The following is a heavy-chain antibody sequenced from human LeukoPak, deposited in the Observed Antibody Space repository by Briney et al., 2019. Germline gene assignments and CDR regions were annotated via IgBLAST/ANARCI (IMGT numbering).Heavy chain of an antibody. CDR2: INSDGSRT. Sequence: PGGSLRLSCTASGFTVSSNYMSWVRQAPGKGLVWVSRINSDGSRTGYADSVKGRFTISRDNAKNTLYLQMNSLRAEDTAIYYCARELPREVTLDYWGQGTLVTVSS. CDR1: GFTVSSNY. D-gene: IGHD2-21*02. V-gene: IGHV3-74*01. J-gene: IGHJ4*02. CDR3: ARELPREVTLDY.